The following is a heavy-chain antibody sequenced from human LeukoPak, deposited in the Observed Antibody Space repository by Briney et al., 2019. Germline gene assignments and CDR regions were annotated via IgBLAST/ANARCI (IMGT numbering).Heavy chain of an antibody. J-gene: IGHJ3*02. CDR3: AREGVTNAFDI. Sequence: GGSLRLSCAASGFTVSSNYMSWVRQAPGKGLEWVSVIYCGGSTYYADSVKGRFTISRDNSKNTLYRQMNSLRAEDTAVYYCAREGVTNAFDIWGQGTMVTVSS. V-gene: IGHV3-66*01. CDR2: IYCGGST. D-gene: IGHD3-10*01. CDR1: GFTVSSNY.